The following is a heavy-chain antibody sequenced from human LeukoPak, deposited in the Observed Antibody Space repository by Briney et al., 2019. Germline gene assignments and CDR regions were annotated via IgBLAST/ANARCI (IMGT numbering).Heavy chain of an antibody. CDR2: ISGSGGST. D-gene: IGHD6-6*01. Sequence: HSGGSLRLSCAASGFTFGSYAMSWVRQAPGKGLEWVSAISGSGGSTYYADSVKGRFTISRDSSKNTLYLQMNSLRAEDTAVYYCAKGAARPDTNWFDPWGQGTLVTVSS. J-gene: IGHJ5*02. CDR3: AKGAARPDTNWFDP. V-gene: IGHV3-23*01. CDR1: GFTFGSYA.